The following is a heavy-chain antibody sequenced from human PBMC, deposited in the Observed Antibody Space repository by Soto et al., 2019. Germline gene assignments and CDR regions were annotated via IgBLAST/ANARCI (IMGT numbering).Heavy chain of an antibody. CDR3: ARHFSVDYFDY. CDR1: GGSFSGYY. V-gene: IGHV4-34*01. J-gene: IGHJ4*02. CDR2: INHSGST. Sequence: PSETLSLTCAFYGGSFSGYYWTLIRQPPGTGLEWIGEINHSGSTNYNPSLKSRVTISVDTSKNQFSLKLSSVTAADTAVYYCARHFSVDYFDYWGQGALVTVSS.